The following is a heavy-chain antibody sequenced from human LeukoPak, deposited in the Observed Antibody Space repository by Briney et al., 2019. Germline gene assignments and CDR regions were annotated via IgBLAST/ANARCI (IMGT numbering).Heavy chain of an antibody. J-gene: IGHJ4*02. D-gene: IGHD6-6*01. CDR1: GFTFSSYS. CDR2: ISSSSSYI. V-gene: IGHV3-21*01. Sequence: GGSLRLSCAASGFTFSSYSMNWVRQAPGKGLEWVSSISSSSSYIYYADSVKGRFTISRDNAKNSLYLQMNSLRAEDTAVYYCARDGDRIAARPGADYWGQGTLVTVSS. CDR3: ARDGDRIAARPGADY.